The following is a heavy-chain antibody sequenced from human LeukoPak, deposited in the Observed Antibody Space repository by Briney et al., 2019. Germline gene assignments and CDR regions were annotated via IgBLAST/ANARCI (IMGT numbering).Heavy chain of an antibody. J-gene: IGHJ4*02. CDR3: ARVGERASRYFDY. CDR1: GGSISSYY. D-gene: IGHD3-10*01. Sequence: SETLSLTCTVSGGSISSYYWSWIRQPPGKGLEWIGYIYYSGSTNYNPSLKSRVTISVDTSTNQFSLKLSSVTAADTAVYYCARVGERASRYFDYWGQGTLVTVSS. CDR2: IYYSGST. V-gene: IGHV4-59*01.